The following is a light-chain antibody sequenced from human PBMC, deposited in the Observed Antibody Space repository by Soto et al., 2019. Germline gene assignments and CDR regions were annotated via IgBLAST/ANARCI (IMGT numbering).Light chain of an antibody. Sequence: DIQLTQSPSFLSASVGDRVTITCRASQGISSYLAWYQKKPGKAPKLLMYAASTLQSGVPSRFSGSGSGTDFTLTISSLQPEDFATYYCQQANSFPLTFGGGTKVDIK. CDR2: AAS. CDR3: QQANSFPLT. V-gene: IGKV1-9*01. J-gene: IGKJ4*01. CDR1: QGISSY.